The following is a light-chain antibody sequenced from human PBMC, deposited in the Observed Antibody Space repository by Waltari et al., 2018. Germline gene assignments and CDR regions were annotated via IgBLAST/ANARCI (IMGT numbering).Light chain of an antibody. CDR3: HQYDNWPPVT. CDR1: QSVSTN. J-gene: IGKJ5*01. V-gene: IGKV3-15*01. Sequence: EIVMTQSPATLSVSPGERATHSCRASQSVSTNLAWYQQKAGQAPRLLIYGASTRASDIPARFSGSGSGTEFTLNISSLQSEDFAVYYCHQYDNWPPVTFGQGTRLEIK. CDR2: GAS.